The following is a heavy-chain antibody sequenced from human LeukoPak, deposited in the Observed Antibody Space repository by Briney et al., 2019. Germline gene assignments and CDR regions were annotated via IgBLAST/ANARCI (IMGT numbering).Heavy chain of an antibody. CDR3: AKGKAAGLLDWFDP. D-gene: IGHD6-19*01. CDR2: IVTSYVGT. V-gene: IGHV3-23*05. J-gene: IGHJ5*02. Sequence: PGGSLRLSCAASGFTFRDYTMAWVRQAPGKGLQWVASIVTSYVGTYYVDSVAGRFVVSGDNSKNILYLQMNRLRVEDTAMYFCAKGKAAGLLDWFDPWGPGTLVTVSS. CDR1: GFTFRDYT.